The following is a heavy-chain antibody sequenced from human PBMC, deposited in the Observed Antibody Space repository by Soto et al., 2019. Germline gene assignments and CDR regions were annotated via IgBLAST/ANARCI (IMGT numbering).Heavy chain of an antibody. CDR3: ARVKGSRWSYYYYGMDV. D-gene: IGHD6-19*01. CDR1: GGSFSGYY. CDR2: INHSGST. V-gene: IGHV4-34*01. J-gene: IGHJ6*02. Sequence: QVQLQQWGAGLLKPSETLSLTCAVYGGSFSGYYWSWIRQPPGKGLEWIGEINHSGSTNYNPSLKSRVTKSVDTSKSQFSLKLSYVTAADTAVYYCARVKGSRWSYYYYGMDVWGQGTTVTVSS.